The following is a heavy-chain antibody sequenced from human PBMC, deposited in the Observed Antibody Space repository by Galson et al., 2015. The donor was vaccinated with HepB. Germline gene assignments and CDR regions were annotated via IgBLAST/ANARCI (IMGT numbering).Heavy chain of an antibody. D-gene: IGHD6-6*01. CDR2: ISGSGGHT. CDR1: GFTFSTFA. V-gene: IGHV3-23*01. CDR3: AKGVTARPGEVIYYYYYMDV. Sequence: LRLSCAASGFTFSTFAMSWVRQAPGKGLEWVTAISGSGGHTYYADSVKGRFAISRDNSKNTLFLQMNSLRVEDTAVYYCAKGVTARPGEVIYYYYYMDVWGKGTTVTVSS. J-gene: IGHJ6*03.